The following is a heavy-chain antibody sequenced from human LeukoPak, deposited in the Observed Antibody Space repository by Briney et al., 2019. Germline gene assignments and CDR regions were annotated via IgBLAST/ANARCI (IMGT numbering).Heavy chain of an antibody. Sequence: GGSLRLSCAASGFTFSSYSMNWVRQAPGKGLEWVSSISSSSSYIYYADSEKGRFTISRDNAKNSLYLQMNSLRAEDTAVYYCARRLGRGWFDPWGQGTLVTVSS. CDR2: ISSSSSYI. CDR1: GFTFSSYS. V-gene: IGHV3-21*01. J-gene: IGHJ5*02. CDR3: ARRLGRGWFDP. D-gene: IGHD3-10*01.